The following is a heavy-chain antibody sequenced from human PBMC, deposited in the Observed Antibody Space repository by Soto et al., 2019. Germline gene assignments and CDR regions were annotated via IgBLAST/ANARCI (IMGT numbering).Heavy chain of an antibody. V-gene: IGHV3-30*18. D-gene: IGHD6-13*01. CDR1: GFTFNSYG. Sequence: QVQLVESGGGVVQTGRSLRLSCAASGFTFNSYGMHWVRQATGKRLEWVAVISYDGNNKYYADSVRGRFTISRDHSKNTLYQQLNILKEEDPALYYFAKDFIAAAGLLDSWGQRTLDTVSS. CDR2: ISYDGNNK. J-gene: IGHJ4*02. CDR3: AKDFIAAAGLLDS.